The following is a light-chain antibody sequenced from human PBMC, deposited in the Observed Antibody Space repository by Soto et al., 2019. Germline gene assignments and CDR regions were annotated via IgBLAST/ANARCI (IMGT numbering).Light chain of an antibody. J-gene: IGKJ4*01. CDR2: GAS. Sequence: DFQMTQSPSTLSASVGDRVTITCRASQNIRSRLAWFQQKPGKAPKLLIYGASSLESGVPQRFSGSGSGTEFTLTISSLQTDDFATYYCQQSYSTPTFGGGTKVDIK. CDR1: QNIRSR. V-gene: IGKV1-5*01. CDR3: QQSYSTPT.